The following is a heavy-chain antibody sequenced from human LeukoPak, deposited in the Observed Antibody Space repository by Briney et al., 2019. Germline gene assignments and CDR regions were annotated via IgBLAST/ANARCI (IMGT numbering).Heavy chain of an antibody. Sequence: KPSETLSLTCTVSGGSISSYYWSWIRQPPGKGLEWIAYISDIGSINYNPSLKSRVTISVDTSKNQFSLKLSSVTAADTAVYYCARAQNTDYFDYWGQGTLVTVSS. CDR2: ISDIGSI. V-gene: IGHV4-59*01. J-gene: IGHJ4*02. CDR1: GGSISSYY. CDR3: ARAQNTDYFDY.